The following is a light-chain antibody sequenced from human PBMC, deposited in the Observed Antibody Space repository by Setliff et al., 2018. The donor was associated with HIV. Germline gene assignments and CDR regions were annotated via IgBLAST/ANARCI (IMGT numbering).Light chain of an antibody. J-gene: IGLJ2*01. CDR2: DVS. CDR1: SSDVGGYSF. Sequence: VLTQPASVSGSPGQSITISCTGTSSDVGGYSFVPWYQQHPGKAPKLMIYDVSKRPSGISNRFSGSKSGNTASLTISGLQAEDEADYYCSSYTSSSVVVFGGGTKVTVL. CDR3: SSYTSSSVVV. V-gene: IGLV2-14*01.